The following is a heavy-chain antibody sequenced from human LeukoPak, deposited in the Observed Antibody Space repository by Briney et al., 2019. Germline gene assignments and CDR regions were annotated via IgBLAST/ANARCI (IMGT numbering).Heavy chain of an antibody. V-gene: IGHV4-39*07. CDR1: GGSISSSSYY. Sequence: KSSETLSLTCTVSGGSISSSSYYWAWIRQPPGKGLEWIGSIYYSGSAYYNPSLKSRVTISVDTSKKQFSLKLSSVTAADTAVYYCARSTYYYDSSGYWNWFDPWGQGTLVTVSS. D-gene: IGHD3-22*01. CDR2: IYYSGSA. J-gene: IGHJ5*02. CDR3: ARSTYYYDSSGYWNWFDP.